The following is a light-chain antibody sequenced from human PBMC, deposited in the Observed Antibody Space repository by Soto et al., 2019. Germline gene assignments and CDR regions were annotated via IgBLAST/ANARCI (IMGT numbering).Light chain of an antibody. J-gene: IGKJ3*01. CDR1: QSVSND. CDR3: QQYNNWPPFT. V-gene: IGKV3-15*01. Sequence: EIVMTQSPATLSVSPGERATLSCRASQSVSNDLAWYQQKLGEPPRLLIYGASTRVTDIPARFSGSGSGTEFTLTISSMQSEDFAVYYCQQYNNWPPFTFGPGTKVDIK. CDR2: GAS.